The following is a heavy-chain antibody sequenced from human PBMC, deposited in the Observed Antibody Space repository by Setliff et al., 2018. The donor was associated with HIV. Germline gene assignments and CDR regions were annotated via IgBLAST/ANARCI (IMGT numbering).Heavy chain of an antibody. CDR1: GGSIRGYY. D-gene: IGHD3-10*01. J-gene: IGHJ4*02. V-gene: IGHV4-4*07. Sequence: PSETLSLTCTVSGGSIRGYYWSWIRQSAGKGVEWIGRIYDAGWTTYNPSLESRVTMSVDTSKDQFSLSLSSVTAADTAMYYCARSIYGSGSHPFDSWGQGTLVTVSS. CDR2: IYDAGWT. CDR3: ARSIYGSGSHPFDS.